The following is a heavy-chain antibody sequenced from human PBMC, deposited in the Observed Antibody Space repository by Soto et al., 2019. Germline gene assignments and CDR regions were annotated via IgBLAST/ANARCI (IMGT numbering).Heavy chain of an antibody. V-gene: IGHV3-30-3*01. Sequence: QVQLVESGGGVVQPGRSLRLSCAASGFTFISYAMHWVRKAPGKGLEWVAVISFDGSTEYYADSVKGRFTISRDNSKKTVYLQMNSLRSEDTAVYYCARSRHGSGRYTHFYYGLDVWGQGTTVTVSS. CDR1: GFTFISYA. CDR2: ISFDGSTE. J-gene: IGHJ6*02. CDR3: ARSRHGSGRYTHFYYGLDV. D-gene: IGHD3-10*01.